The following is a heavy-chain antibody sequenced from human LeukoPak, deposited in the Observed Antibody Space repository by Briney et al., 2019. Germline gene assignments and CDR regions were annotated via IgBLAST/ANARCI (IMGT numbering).Heavy chain of an antibody. D-gene: IGHD3-3*01. CDR3: ARDYDFWSGYPPYYFDY. Sequence: GGSLRLSCAASGFTFSSYAMSWVRQAPGKGLEWVSAISGSGGSTYYADSVKGRFTISRDNSKNTLYLQMSSLRAEDTAVYYCARDYDFWSGYPPYYFDYWGQGTLVTVSS. CDR1: GFTFSSYA. CDR2: ISGSGGST. J-gene: IGHJ4*02. V-gene: IGHV3-23*01.